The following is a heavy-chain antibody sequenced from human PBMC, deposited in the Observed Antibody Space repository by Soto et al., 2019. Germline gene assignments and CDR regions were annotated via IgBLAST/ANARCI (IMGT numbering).Heavy chain of an antibody. J-gene: IGHJ4*02. CDR3: AKDGGYAYYDSSGYYFGY. Sequence: PGGSLRFSCAASGFTFSSYAMSWVRQAPGKGLEWVSAISGSGGSTYYADSVKGRFTISRDNSKNTLYLQMNSLRAEDTAVYYCAKDGGYAYYDSSGYYFGYWGQGTLVTGSS. D-gene: IGHD3-22*01. V-gene: IGHV3-23*01. CDR2: ISGSGGST. CDR1: GFTFSSYA.